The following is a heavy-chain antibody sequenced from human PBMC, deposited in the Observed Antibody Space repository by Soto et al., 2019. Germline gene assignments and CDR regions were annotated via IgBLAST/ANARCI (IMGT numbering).Heavy chain of an antibody. V-gene: IGHV3-74*01. CDR2: INSDGSST. D-gene: IGHD6-19*01. Sequence: GGSLRLSCAASGFTFSSYWMHWVRQAPGKGLVWVSRINSDGSSTSYADSVKGRFTISRDNAKNTLYLQMNSLRAEDTAVYYCAREGRRQWLDNNWFDPWGQGTLVTVSS. CDR1: GFTFSSYW. J-gene: IGHJ5*02. CDR3: AREGRRQWLDNNWFDP.